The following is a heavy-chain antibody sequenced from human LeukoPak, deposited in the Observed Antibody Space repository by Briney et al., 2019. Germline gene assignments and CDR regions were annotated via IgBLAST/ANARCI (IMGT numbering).Heavy chain of an antibody. J-gene: IGHJ4*02. V-gene: IGHV3-21*01. CDR1: GFTFINYN. Sequence: PGGSLTLSCAASGFTFINYNMNWVRQAPGKGLEWVSSISSSSVYKYYADSVKGRFTIPRDNAKHSLFLQMNRLRAEDTAVYYCAREMVFGEPWGQGTLVSVSS. CDR2: ISSSSVYK. D-gene: IGHD3-10*02. CDR3: AREMVFGEP.